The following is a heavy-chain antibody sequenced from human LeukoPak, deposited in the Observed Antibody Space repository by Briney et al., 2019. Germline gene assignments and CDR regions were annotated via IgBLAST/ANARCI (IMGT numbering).Heavy chain of an antibody. CDR1: GYTFTSYG. D-gene: IGHD3-22*01. V-gene: IGHV1-18*01. Sequence: ASVKVSCKASGYTFTSYGISWVRQAPGQGLEWMGWISAYNGNTNYAQKLQGRVTMTTDTSTSTAYMELRSLRSDDTAVYYCAGDEGKNYYDSSGYYYPLWGQGTLVTVSS. CDR3: AGDEGKNYYDSSGYYYPL. CDR2: ISAYNGNT. J-gene: IGHJ4*02.